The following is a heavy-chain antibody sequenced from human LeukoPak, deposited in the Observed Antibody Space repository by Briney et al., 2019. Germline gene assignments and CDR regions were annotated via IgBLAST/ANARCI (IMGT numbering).Heavy chain of an antibody. V-gene: IGHV3-74*01. D-gene: IGHD1-20*01. J-gene: IGHJ4*02. CDR2: INEDGSST. CDR1: GYTFSRYW. CDR3: TKDLTGNYDY. Sequence: GGSLRLSCAASGYTFSRYWMHWVRQAPGKGLVWVSRINEDGSSTSYADSVRGRFTISRDNAKNTLYLQMNSLRVEDTAVYYCTKDLTGNYDYWGQGTLVTVSS.